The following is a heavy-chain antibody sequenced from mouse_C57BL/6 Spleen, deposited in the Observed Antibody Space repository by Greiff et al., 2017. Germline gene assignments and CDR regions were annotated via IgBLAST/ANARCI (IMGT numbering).Heavy chain of an antibody. CDR1: GFTFSSYA. J-gene: IGHJ3*01. D-gene: IGHD1-1*01. CDR3: ARDYYDTPFAY. CDR2: ISDGGSYT. Sequence: EVKVVESGGGLVKPGGSLKLSCAASGFTFSSYAMSWVRQTPEKRLEWVATISDGGSYTYYPDNVKGRFTISRDNAKNNLYLQMSHLKSEDTAMYYCARDYYDTPFAYWGQGTLVTVSA. V-gene: IGHV5-4*01.